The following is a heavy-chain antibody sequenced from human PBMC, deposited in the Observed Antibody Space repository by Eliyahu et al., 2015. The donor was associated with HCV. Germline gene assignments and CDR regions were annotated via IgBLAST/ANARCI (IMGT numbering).Heavy chain of an antibody. D-gene: IGHD3-9*01. CDR2: IYYSGST. CDR3: ARHATDILTGSSYAWFDP. CDR1: GGSISSSSYY. J-gene: IGHJ5*02. Sequence: QLQLQESGPGLVKPSETLSLTCTVSGGSISSSSYYWGWIRQPPGKGLEWIASIYYSGSTYYDPSLKSRVTISVDTSKNQFSLKMSSVTAADTAVYYCARHATDILTGSSYAWFDPWGQGTLVTVSS. V-gene: IGHV4-39*01.